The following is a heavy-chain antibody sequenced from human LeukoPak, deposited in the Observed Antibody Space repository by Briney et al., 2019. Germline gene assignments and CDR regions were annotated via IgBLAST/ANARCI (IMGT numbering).Heavy chain of an antibody. CDR1: GFRITNNW. CDR2: IKEDASQR. J-gene: IGHJ4*02. D-gene: IGHD3-22*01. Sequence: GGSLRLSCVAASGFRITNNWMTWIRRAPGKGLEWVANIKEDASQRYYLGSVKGRFTISRDNTKSSLYLQMNSLRAEDTAVYYCARGSTYYDSSGQVPFDYWGQGTLVTVSS. V-gene: IGHV3-7*01. CDR3: ARGSTYYDSSGQVPFDY.